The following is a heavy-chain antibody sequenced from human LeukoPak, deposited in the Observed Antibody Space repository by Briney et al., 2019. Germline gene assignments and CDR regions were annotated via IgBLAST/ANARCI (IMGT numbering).Heavy chain of an antibody. D-gene: IGHD3-22*01. V-gene: IGHV4-38-2*02. Sequence: SETLSLTCTVSGNSISSHYYWGWIRQPPGKGLEWIGNMYHSGSTYYNPSLKSRVTISVDTSKNQLSMKLSSVTAADTAVYYCARGGGAYYYDSSGYRRYVDPWGQGTLVTVSS. CDR3: ARGGGAYYYDSSGYRRYVDP. J-gene: IGHJ5*02. CDR2: MYHSGST. CDR1: GNSISSHYY.